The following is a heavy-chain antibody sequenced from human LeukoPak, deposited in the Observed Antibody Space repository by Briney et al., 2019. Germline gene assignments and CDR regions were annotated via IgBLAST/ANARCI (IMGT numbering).Heavy chain of an antibody. CDR2: IRSKANSYAT. V-gene: IGHV3-73*01. CDR1: GFTFSGSA. CDR3: MWGYDSSAHGGMDV. D-gene: IGHD3-22*01. Sequence: GGSLRLSCAASGFTFSGSAMHWVRQASGKGLEWVGRIRSKANSYATAYAASVEGRFTISRDDSKNTAYLQMNSLKTEDTAVYYCMWGYDSSAHGGMDVWGQGTTVTVSS. J-gene: IGHJ6*02.